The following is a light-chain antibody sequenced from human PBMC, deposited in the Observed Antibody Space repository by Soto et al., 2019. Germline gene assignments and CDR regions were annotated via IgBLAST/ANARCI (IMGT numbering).Light chain of an antibody. J-gene: IGLJ3*02. V-gene: IGLV3-21*02. CDR2: DDY. CDR3: QVWVASSDLLV. CDR1: NIGTKS. Sequence: SYELAQPPSVSVAPGQTATITRGGNNIGTKSVHWYQQRLGQAPVLVFYDDYDRPSGIPERFSGSNSGNTATLTISRVEAGDEADYYCQVWVASSDLLVFGGGTKLTVL.